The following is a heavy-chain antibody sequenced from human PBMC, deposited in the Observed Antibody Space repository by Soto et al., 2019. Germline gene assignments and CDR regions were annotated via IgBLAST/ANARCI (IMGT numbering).Heavy chain of an antibody. J-gene: IGHJ4*02. CDR3: ARVGITGTSYYFDY. CDR1: GGSISSYY. D-gene: IGHD1-20*01. Sequence: SETLSLTCTVSGGSISSYYWSWIRQPPGKGLEWIGYIYYSGSTNYNPSLKSRVTISVDTSKNQFSLKLSSVTAADTAVYYCARVGITGTSYYFDYWGQGTLVTVS. V-gene: IGHV4-59*01. CDR2: IYYSGST.